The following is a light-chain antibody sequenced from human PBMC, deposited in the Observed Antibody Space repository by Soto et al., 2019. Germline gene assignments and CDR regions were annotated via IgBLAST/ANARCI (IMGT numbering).Light chain of an antibody. CDR3: QQYGSSPPSWT. J-gene: IGKJ1*01. CDR2: GAS. CDR1: QTVSSSY. Sequence: ETVLTQSPGTLSLSPGERATLSCRASQTVSSSYLAWYQQKPGQAPRLLIYGASSRATGIPDRFRGRGSGTDFTLTISRLEPEDFAVYYCQQYGSSPPSWTFGQGTKVEIK. V-gene: IGKV3-20*01.